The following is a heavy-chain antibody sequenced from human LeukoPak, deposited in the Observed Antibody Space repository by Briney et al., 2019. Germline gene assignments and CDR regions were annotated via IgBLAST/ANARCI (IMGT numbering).Heavy chain of an antibody. J-gene: IGHJ4*02. V-gene: IGHV4-34*01. D-gene: IGHD5-24*01. CDR3: AREGLRNVHNPLGY. CDR2: IKESEKT. CDR1: GGTLSGYC. Sequence: SETLSLTCAVYGGTLSGYCWSWIRQPPGKGLEWIGEIKESEKTNHNPSLKSRVTISIDTSKNQFSLKLSSVTAADTAVYYCAREGLRNVHNPLGYWGQGTLVTVYS.